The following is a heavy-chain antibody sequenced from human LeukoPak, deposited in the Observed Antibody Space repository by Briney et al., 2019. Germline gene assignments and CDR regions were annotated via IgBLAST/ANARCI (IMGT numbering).Heavy chain of an antibody. CDR3: AREAMYYYDSSGYYPTSVGAFDI. D-gene: IGHD3-22*01. J-gene: IGHJ3*02. CDR1: GYSISSGYY. CDR2: IYHSGST. Sequence: SETLSLTCTVSGYSISSGYYWGWIRQPPGKGLEWIGSIYHSGSTYYNPSLKSRVTISVDTSKNQFSLKLSSVTAADTAVYYCAREAMYYYDSSGYYPTSVGAFDIWGQGTMVTVSS. V-gene: IGHV4-38-2*02.